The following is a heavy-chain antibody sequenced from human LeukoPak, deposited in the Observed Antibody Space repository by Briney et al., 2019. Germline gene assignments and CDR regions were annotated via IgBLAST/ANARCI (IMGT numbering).Heavy chain of an antibody. D-gene: IGHD3-10*01. CDR2: INSDGSST. CDR1: GFTFSSYW. J-gene: IGHJ3*02. Sequence: RGGSLRLSCAASGFTFSSYWMHWVRQAPGQGRGWVSRINSDGSSTSYADSVKGRFTISRDNAKNTLYLQMNSLRAEDTAVYYCARANYYGSGRAAFDIWGQGTMVTVSS. CDR3: ARANYYGSGRAAFDI. V-gene: IGHV3-74*01.